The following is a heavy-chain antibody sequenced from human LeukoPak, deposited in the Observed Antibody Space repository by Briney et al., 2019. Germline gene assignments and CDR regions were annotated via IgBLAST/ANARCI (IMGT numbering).Heavy chain of an antibody. V-gene: IGHV3-48*01. CDR1: GFTFISYW. J-gene: IGHJ5*02. Sequence: SGGSLRLSCAASGFTFISYWMSWVRQAPGKGLEWVSYISSSGSTIYYADSVKGRFTISRDNSKNTLYLQMNSLRAEDTAVYYCAKSTKLRYFDWLFIGSLDPWGQGTLVTVSS. D-gene: IGHD3-9*01. CDR2: ISSSGSTI. CDR3: AKSTKLRYFDWLFIGSLDP.